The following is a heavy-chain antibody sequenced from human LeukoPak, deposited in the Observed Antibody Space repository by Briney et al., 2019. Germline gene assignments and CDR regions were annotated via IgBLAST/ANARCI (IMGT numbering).Heavy chain of an antibody. Sequence: SATVSLSCTVSGGSISSGSYYWSWIRQPAGKGLEWIWRIYTSGTTNYNPSLKSRVTISVDTSKNQFSLKLTSVTAADTAVYYCARGGYCGGDCFFYYWGQGTLVTVSS. D-gene: IGHD2-21*02. CDR2: IYTSGTT. CDR1: GGSISSGSYY. CDR3: ARGGYCGGDCFFYY. J-gene: IGHJ4*02. V-gene: IGHV4-61*02.